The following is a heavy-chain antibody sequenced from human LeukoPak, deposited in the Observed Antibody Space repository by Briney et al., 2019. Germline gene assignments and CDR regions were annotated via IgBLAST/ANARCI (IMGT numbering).Heavy chain of an antibody. D-gene: IGHD3-3*01. CDR1: GFTFSSYA. CDR2: ISGSGGST. V-gene: IGHV3-23*01. CDR3: ARVTGWDLWPDY. Sequence: PGGSLRLSCAASGFTFSSYAMSWVRQAPGKGLEWVSAISGSGGSTYYADSVKGRFTISRDNSKNTLYLQMNSLRAEDTAVYYCARVTGWDLWPDYWGQGTLVTVSS. J-gene: IGHJ4*02.